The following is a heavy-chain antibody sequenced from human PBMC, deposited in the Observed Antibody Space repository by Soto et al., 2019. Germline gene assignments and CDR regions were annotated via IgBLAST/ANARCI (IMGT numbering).Heavy chain of an antibody. CDR3: TTDGLCFRYFAL. V-gene: IGHV3-15*07. CDR2: IKSKTDGGTK. CDR1: SVSNAW. Sequence: SVSNAWMNWVRQAPGKGLEWVGRIKSKTDGGTKDYAAPVKGRFTISRDDSKNTLYLQMNSLKTEDTAVYYCTTDGLCFRYFALWGRGTLVTVSS. J-gene: IGHJ2*01.